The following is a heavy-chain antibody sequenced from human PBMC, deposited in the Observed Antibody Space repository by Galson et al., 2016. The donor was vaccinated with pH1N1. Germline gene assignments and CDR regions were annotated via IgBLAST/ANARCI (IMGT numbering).Heavy chain of an antibody. CDR2: IYPSDSDT. CDR3: ERGSGSPDTYYYYGMDG. D-gene: IGHD3-10*01. J-gene: IGHJ6*02. V-gene: IGHV5-51*01. Sequence: QSGAEVKKPGESLKISCKGSGYSFTTYWLGWVRQMPGKGLEWMGIIYPSDSDTRYSPSFQGQVTISADKSISTAYLQWSSLKASDTAIYYCERGSGSPDTYYYYGMDGWGQGTTVTVSS. CDR1: GYSFTTYW.